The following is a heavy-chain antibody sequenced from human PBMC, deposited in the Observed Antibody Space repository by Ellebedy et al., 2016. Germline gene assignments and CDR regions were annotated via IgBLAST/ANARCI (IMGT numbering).Heavy chain of an antibody. D-gene: IGHD1-1*01. V-gene: IGHV4-59*02. CDR1: GGSVTSAY. J-gene: IGHJ3*01. CDR3: AKWNDGWKAFDV. Sequence: SETLSLTCSVSGGSVTSAYWNWIRRPPGKGLEWIGYVFITGNTNYNPSLKSRVTMSVDTSKSQFSLGLTSVTAADTAVYYCAKWNDGWKAFDVWGQGTMVTVSS. CDR2: VFITGNT.